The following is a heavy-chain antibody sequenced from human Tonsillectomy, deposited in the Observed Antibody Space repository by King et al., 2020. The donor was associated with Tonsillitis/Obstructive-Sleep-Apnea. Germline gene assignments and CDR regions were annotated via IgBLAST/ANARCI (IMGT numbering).Heavy chain of an antibody. CDR1: GGTFSSYA. CDR3: ARPCSSTSWFDAFDI. D-gene: IGHD2-2*01. Sequence: VQLGESGAEVKKPRSSVKVSCKASGGTFSSYAISWVRQAPGQGLEWMGGIIPIFGTANYAQKFQGRVTITADESTSTAYMELSSLRSEDTAVYYCARPCSSTSWFDAFDIWGQGKMFTVSS. CDR2: IIPIFGTA. J-gene: IGHJ3*02. V-gene: IGHV1-69*01.